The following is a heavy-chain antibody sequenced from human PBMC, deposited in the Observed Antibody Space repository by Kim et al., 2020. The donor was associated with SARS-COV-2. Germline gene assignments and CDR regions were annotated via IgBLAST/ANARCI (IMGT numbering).Heavy chain of an antibody. CDR3: ARVLDIVVVPAAIGGYYMDV. J-gene: IGHJ6*03. D-gene: IGHD2-2*02. V-gene: IGHV1-69*13. Sequence: SVKVSCKASGGTFSSYAISWVRQAPGQGLEWMGGIIPIFGTANYVQKFQGRVTITADESTSTAYMELSSLRSEDTAVYYCARVLDIVVVPAAIGGYYMDVWGKGTTVTVSS. CDR1: GGTFSSYA. CDR2: IIPIFGTA.